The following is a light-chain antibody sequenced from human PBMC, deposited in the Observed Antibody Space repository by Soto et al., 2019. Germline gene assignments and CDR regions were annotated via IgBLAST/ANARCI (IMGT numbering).Light chain of an antibody. J-gene: IGKJ1*01. CDR2: GAS. CDR3: QQYGSSLRT. CDR1: QSVRSSY. Sequence: EIVLTQSPGTLSLSPGERATLSCRASQSVRSSYLAWYQQKPGQAPRLLIYGASSRATGIPDRFSGSGSGTDFTLTISRLEPEDFAVYYCQQYGSSLRTFGQGTKVDIK. V-gene: IGKV3-20*01.